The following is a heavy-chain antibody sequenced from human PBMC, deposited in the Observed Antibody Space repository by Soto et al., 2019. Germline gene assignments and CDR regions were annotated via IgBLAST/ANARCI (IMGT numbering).Heavy chain of an antibody. Sequence: QVQLQESGPGLVRPSETLSLTCSVYGGSMNSNYWSWIRQPPGKGLEWLGYVYSVVTSKYNVSLESRITMSLDTSRNQFSLSLNSVTAADTAVYFCARYSPPKKSYDSNPGWFDPGGPGTLVAVSS. V-gene: IGHV4-59*01. CDR2: VYSVVTS. D-gene: IGHD2-15*01. J-gene: IGHJ5*02. CDR3: ARYSPPKKSYDSNPGWFDP. CDR1: GGSMNSNY.